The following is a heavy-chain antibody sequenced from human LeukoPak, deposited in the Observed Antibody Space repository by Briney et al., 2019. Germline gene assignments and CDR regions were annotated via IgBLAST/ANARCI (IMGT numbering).Heavy chain of an antibody. CDR1: GFTFSSYN. V-gene: IGHV3-21*01. CDR2: ISSSTNYI. D-gene: IGHD3-10*01. Sequence: GGSLRLSCAASGFTFSSYNMNWVRQAPGKGLEWVSSISSSTNYIFYADSVKGRFTISRDNAKNSLYLQMNGLRAEDTAVYYCAREYGSGSLDYWGQGTLVTVSS. CDR3: AREYGSGSLDY. J-gene: IGHJ4*02.